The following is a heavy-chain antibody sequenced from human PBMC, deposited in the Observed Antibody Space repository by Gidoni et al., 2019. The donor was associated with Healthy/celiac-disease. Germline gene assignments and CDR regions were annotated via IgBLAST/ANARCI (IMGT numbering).Heavy chain of an antibody. Sequence: QVQLVQSGAEVKKPGAAVKVSCKASGYTFTSYGISWVRQAPGQGLEWMGWISAYNGNTNYAQKLQGRVTMTTDTSTSTAYMELRSLRSDDTAVYYCASAPIDSSGYYLNWFDPWGQGTLVTVSS. V-gene: IGHV1-18*01. J-gene: IGHJ5*02. CDR2: ISAYNGNT. D-gene: IGHD3-22*01. CDR1: GYTFTSYG. CDR3: ASAPIDSSGYYLNWFDP.